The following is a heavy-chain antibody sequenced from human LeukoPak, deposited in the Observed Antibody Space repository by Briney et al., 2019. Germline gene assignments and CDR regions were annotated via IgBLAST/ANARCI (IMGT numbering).Heavy chain of an antibody. V-gene: IGHV3-30*04. Sequence: GGALRLSCAASGFTFSSYEMNWVRQAPGKGLEWVAVISYDGSNKYYADSVKGRFTISRDNSKNTLYLQMNSLRAEDTAVYYCARESYYYDSSGPRRYYFDYWGQGTLVAVSP. J-gene: IGHJ4*02. CDR1: GFTFSSYE. CDR2: ISYDGSNK. D-gene: IGHD3-22*01. CDR3: ARESYYYDSSGPRRYYFDY.